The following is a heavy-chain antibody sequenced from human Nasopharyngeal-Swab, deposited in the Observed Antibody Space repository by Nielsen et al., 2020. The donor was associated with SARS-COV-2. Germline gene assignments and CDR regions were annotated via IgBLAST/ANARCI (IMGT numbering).Heavy chain of an antibody. D-gene: IGHD3-16*02. Sequence: SETLSLTCTVSGGSISSYYCSWIRQPPGKGLEWIGYIYYSGSTNYNPSLKSRVTISVDTSKNQFSLKLSSVTAADTAVYYCARHANYDYVWGSYRPHDAFDIWGQGTMVTVSS. CDR2: IYYSGST. CDR3: ARHANYDYVWGSYRPHDAFDI. J-gene: IGHJ3*02. V-gene: IGHV4-59*08. CDR1: GGSISSYY.